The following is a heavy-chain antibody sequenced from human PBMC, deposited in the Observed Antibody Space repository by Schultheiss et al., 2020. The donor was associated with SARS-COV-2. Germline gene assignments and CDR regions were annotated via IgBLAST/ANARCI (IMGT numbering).Heavy chain of an antibody. CDR3: ASHSRYYYYMDV. CDR2: ISYDGSNK. V-gene: IGHV3-30*07. Sequence: GGSLRLSCAASGFTFSSYAMHWVRQAPGKGLEWVAVISYDGSNKYYADSVKGRFTISRDNSKNTLYLQMNSLRAEDTAVYYCASHSRYYYYMDVWGKGTTVTVSS. CDR1: GFTFSSYA. D-gene: IGHD2-15*01. J-gene: IGHJ6*03.